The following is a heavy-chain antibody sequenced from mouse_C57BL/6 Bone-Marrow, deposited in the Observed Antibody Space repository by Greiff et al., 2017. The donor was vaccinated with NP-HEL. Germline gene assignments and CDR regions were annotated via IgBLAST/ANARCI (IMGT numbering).Heavy chain of an antibody. CDR1: GYTFTSYG. CDR2: INPRSGNT. J-gene: IGHJ3*01. D-gene: IGHD3-3*01. V-gene: IGHV1-81*01. CDR3: ARSLGFAY. Sequence: VKLLESGAELARPGASVKLSCKASGYTFTSYGISWVKQRTGQGLEWIGEINPRSGNTYYNEKFKGKATLTVDKSSSTAYMELRSLTSEDSAVYFCARSLGFAYGGQGTLATVTA.